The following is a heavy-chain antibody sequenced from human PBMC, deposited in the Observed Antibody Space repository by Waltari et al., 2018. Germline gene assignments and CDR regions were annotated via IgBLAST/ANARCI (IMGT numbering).Heavy chain of an antibody. J-gene: IGHJ6*02. CDR1: GGTFSSYA. CDR3: ARDPEMATITGDYYYYGMDV. V-gene: IGHV1-69*08. CDR2: IIPIFGTA. Sequence: QVQLVQSGAEVKKPGSSVKVSCKASGGTFSSYAISWVRQAPGHGLEWMGRIIPIFGTANYAQKFQGRVTITADKSTSTAYMELSSLRSEDTAVYYCARDPEMATITGDYYYYGMDVWGQGTTVTVSS. D-gene: IGHD5-12*01.